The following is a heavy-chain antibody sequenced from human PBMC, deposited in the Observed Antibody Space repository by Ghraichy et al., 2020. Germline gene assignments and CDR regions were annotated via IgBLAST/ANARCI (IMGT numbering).Heavy chain of an antibody. CDR3: ARGTIFGVVTN. J-gene: IGHJ4*02. Sequence: ETLSLPCTVSGGSINNYYWSWIRQPPGKGLDWIGNIYYSGSTNYNPSLKSRISISVDTSRTQFSLKLSSVTDADTAVYYCARGTIFGVVTNWGQGTLVTVSS. V-gene: IGHV4-59*01. D-gene: IGHD3-3*01. CDR1: GGSINNYY. CDR2: IYYSGST.